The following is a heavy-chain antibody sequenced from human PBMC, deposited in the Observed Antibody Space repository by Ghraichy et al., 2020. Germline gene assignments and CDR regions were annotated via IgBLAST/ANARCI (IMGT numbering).Heavy chain of an antibody. Sequence: GESLNISCAASAFTFTIYAMSWVRQAPGKGLEWVSSISGSGDNSYYADSVKGRFTISRDNSKNTLYLQLNSLRVDDTAVYYCVKHYSDFWSGYHYWGQGTLVTVSS. V-gene: IGHV3-23*01. J-gene: IGHJ4*02. CDR3: VKHYSDFWSGYHY. D-gene: IGHD3-3*01. CDR1: AFTFTIYA. CDR2: ISGSGDNS.